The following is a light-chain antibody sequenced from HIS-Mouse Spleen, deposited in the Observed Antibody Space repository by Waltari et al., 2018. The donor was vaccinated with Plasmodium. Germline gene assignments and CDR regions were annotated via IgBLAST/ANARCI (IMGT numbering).Light chain of an antibody. CDR1: QGISTY. Sequence: DIQMTQSPSSLSASVGDRVTITCRASQGISTYLAWFQQKPGKAPKSLIYAASSSQRGVPSKFSGSGAATDFTLTISSLQPEDFATYYCQQDNSDPITFGQGTRLEIK. J-gene: IGKJ5*01. CDR2: AAS. CDR3: QQDNSDPIT. V-gene: IGKV1-16*02.